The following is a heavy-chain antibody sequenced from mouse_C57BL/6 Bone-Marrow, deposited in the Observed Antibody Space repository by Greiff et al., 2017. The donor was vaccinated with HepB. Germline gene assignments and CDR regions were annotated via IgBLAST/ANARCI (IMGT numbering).Heavy chain of an antibody. CDR3: ARSDGYYLYYAMDY. CDR2: IYPRSGNT. D-gene: IGHD2-3*01. Sequence: QVQLKQSGAELARPGASVKLSCKASGYTFTSYGISWVKQRTGQGLEWIGEIYPRSGNTYYNEKFKGKATLTADKSSSTAYMELRSLTSEDSAVYFCARSDGYYLYYAMDYWGQGTSVTVSS. V-gene: IGHV1-81*01. CDR1: GYTFTSYG. J-gene: IGHJ4*01.